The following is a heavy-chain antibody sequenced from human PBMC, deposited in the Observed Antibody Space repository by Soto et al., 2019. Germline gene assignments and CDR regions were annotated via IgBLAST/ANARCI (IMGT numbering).Heavy chain of an antibody. J-gene: IGHJ4*02. CDR1: GYTFTSYY. CDR2: ISPSDGST. CDR3: ARGVATSDFDY. V-gene: IGHV1-46*03. Sequence: SVKVSCKASGYTFTSYYMHWVRQAPGQGLEWMGMISPSDGSTSYAQKFQGRVTMTRNTSMSTVYMELSSLRSEDTAVYYCARGVATSDFDYWGQGTLVTVSS. D-gene: IGHD5-12*01.